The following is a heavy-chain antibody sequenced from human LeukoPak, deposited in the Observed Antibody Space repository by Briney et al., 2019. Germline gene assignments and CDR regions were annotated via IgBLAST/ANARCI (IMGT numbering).Heavy chain of an antibody. J-gene: IGHJ4*02. Sequence: GGSPRLSCAASGFTFSSYAMSWVRQAPGKGLEWVSAISGSGGSTYYADSVKGRFTISRDNSKNTLCLQMNSLRAEDTAVYYCAKGSGKQWLVLYPLDYWGQGTLVTVSS. D-gene: IGHD6-19*01. CDR2: ISGSGGST. CDR1: GFTFSSYA. V-gene: IGHV3-23*01. CDR3: AKGSGKQWLVLYPLDY.